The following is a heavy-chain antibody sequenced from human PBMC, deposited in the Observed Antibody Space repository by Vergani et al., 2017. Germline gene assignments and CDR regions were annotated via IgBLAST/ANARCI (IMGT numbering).Heavy chain of an antibody. CDR1: GFTFSSYA. CDR2: ISGSGGST. V-gene: IGHV3-23*01. CDR3: AKDDYYGDRALYYYYYYGMDV. D-gene: IGHD4-17*01. Sequence: EVQLLESGGGLVQPGGSLRLSCAASGFTFSSYAMSWVRQAPGQGLELVSAISGSGGSTYYADSVKGRFTISRDNSKNTLYLQMNSLRAEDTAVYYCAKDDYYGDRALYYYYYYGMDVWGQGTTVTVSS. J-gene: IGHJ6*02.